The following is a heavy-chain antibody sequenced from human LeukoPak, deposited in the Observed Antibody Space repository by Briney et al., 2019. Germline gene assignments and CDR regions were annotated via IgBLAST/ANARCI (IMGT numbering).Heavy chain of an antibody. D-gene: IGHD3-10*01. CDR2: ISSSSSTI. CDR1: GFTFSSYS. Sequence: GGSLRLSCAASGFTFSSYSMNWVPPAPGEGLEWVSYISSSSSTIYYADSVKGRFTISRDNAKNSLYLQMNSLRAEDTALYYCATLNREFFDYWGQGTLVTVSS. V-gene: IGHV3-48*04. J-gene: IGHJ4*02. CDR3: ATLNREFFDY.